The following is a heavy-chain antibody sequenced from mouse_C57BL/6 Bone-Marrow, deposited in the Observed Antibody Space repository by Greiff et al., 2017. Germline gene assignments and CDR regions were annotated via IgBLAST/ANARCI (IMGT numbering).Heavy chain of an antibody. J-gene: IGHJ3*01. V-gene: IGHV14-3*01. Sequence: EVKLQESVAELVRPGASVKLSCTASGFNIKNTYMHWVKQRPEQGLEWIGRIDPANGNPKYAPKFQGKATITADTSSNTAYLQLSSLTSEDTAIYYCASPYYYGSSPFAYWGQGTLVTVSA. CDR1: GFNIKNTY. D-gene: IGHD1-1*01. CDR3: ASPYYYGSSPFAY. CDR2: IDPANGNP.